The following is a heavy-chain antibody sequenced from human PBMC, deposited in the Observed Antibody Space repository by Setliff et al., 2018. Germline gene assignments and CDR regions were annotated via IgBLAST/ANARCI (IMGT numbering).Heavy chain of an antibody. CDR1: GGTFSDYY. D-gene: IGHD1-26*01. Sequence: PSETLSLTCAAYGGTFSDYYWTWIRQPPGKGLEWIGEINHRGSTNYNPSLKSRATISIDTSNSQFSLKLSSVTAADTAIYYCARDASASDGRNAFDIWGQGTMVTVSS. V-gene: IGHV4-34*01. J-gene: IGHJ3*02. CDR2: INHRGST. CDR3: ARDASASDGRNAFDI.